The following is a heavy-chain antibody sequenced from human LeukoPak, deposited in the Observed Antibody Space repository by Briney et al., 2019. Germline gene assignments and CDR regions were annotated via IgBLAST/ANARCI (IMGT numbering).Heavy chain of an antibody. V-gene: IGHV3-7*01. D-gene: IGHD2-15*01. CDR3: ARKGCSGGSCHDAFDI. CDR2: TKQDGSEK. CDR1: GFTFSSYW. J-gene: IGHJ3*02. Sequence: GGSLRLSCAASGFTFSSYWMSWVRQAPGKGLEWVANTKQDGSEKYYVDSVKGRFTISRDNAKNSLYLQMNSLRAEDTAVYYCARKGCSGGSCHDAFDIWGQGTLVTVSS.